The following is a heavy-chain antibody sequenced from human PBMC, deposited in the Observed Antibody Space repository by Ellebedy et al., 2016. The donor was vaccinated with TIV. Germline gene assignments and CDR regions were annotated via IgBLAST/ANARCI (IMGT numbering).Heavy chain of an antibody. CDR3: ARESYSSGRAGTFDY. CDR1: GFSFSTSV. Sequence: GESLKISCAASGFSFSTSVMHWVRRAPGKGLELVEWVAGISNNGVAQHYLESVKGRFTVSRDNSKNTLYLQMDSLRPEDTGLYFCARESYSSGRAGTFDYWGQGSLVTVSS. J-gene: IGHJ4*02. CDR2: ISNNGVAQ. D-gene: IGHD6-19*01. V-gene: IGHV3-30*03.